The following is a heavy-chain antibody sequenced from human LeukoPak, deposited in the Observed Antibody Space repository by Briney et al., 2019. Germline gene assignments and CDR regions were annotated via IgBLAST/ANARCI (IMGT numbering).Heavy chain of an antibody. D-gene: IGHD4-11*01. V-gene: IGHV3-7*01. CDR3: ARTAASSRGGYSNKRHYFDY. CDR2: IKQEGSEQ. J-gene: IGHJ4*02. Sequence: GGPLRLSCSASGFTLSSYWMSWVRQAPGKGLDGVANIKQEGSEQYYVDSVTGRFTIPRDNAQNSLYLQMNSLRAEDTAVYYCARTAASSRGGYSNKRHYFDYWGQGTLVTVSS. CDR1: GFTLSSYW.